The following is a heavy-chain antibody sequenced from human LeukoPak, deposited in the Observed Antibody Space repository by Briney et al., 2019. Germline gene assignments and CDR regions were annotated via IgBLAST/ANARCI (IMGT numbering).Heavy chain of an antibody. CDR3: AKGLRGVPAARRGGGYFQH. CDR2: ISWNSGSI. V-gene: IGHV3-9*01. CDR1: GFTFDDYA. Sequence: GRSLRLSCAASGFTFDDYAMHWVRQAPGKGLEWVSGISWNSGSIGYADSVKGRFTISRDNAKNSLYLQMNSLRAEDTAVYYCAKGLRGVPAARRGGGYFQHWGQGTLVTVSS. D-gene: IGHD2-2*01. J-gene: IGHJ1*01.